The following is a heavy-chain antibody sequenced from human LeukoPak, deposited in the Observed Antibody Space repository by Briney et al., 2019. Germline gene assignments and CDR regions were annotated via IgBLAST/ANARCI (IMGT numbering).Heavy chain of an antibody. Sequence: ASVKVSCKASGYTFTSYGISWVRQAPGQGLEWMGWISADNGNTNYAQKFQGRVTVTRDTSISTAYMELSRLRSDDTAVYYCARGGDGYDSVGYSGFTWGQGTLVTVSS. D-gene: IGHD3-22*01. CDR3: ARGGDGYDSVGYSGFT. J-gene: IGHJ4*02. CDR1: GYTFTSYG. V-gene: IGHV1-18*01. CDR2: ISADNGNT.